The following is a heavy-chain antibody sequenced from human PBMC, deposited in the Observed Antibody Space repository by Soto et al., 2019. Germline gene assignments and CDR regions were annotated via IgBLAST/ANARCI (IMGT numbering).Heavy chain of an antibody. V-gene: IGHV3-23*01. Sequence: GGSLRLSCAASGFTFSSYAMSWVRQAPGKGLEWVSAISGSGGSTYYADSVKGRFTISRDNSKNTLYLQMNSLRAEDTAVYYCAKDLLVVVPASSPLLIDPWGQGTLVTVSS. D-gene: IGHD2-2*01. J-gene: IGHJ5*02. CDR1: GFTFSSYA. CDR3: AKDLLVVVPASSPLLIDP. CDR2: ISGSGGST.